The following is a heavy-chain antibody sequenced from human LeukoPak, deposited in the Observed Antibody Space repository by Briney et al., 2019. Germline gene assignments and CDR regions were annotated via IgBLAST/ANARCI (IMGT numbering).Heavy chain of an antibody. CDR2: INNSGST. J-gene: IGHJ4*02. Sequence: PSETLSLTCAVYGGSFSGYCWSWIRQPPGKGLEWIGEINNSGSTNYNPSLKTRVTISVDTSKHQFSLELSSVTAADTAVFYCARRSGWYPLRFDYWGQGTLVTVSS. D-gene: IGHD6-19*01. CDR3: ARRSGWYPLRFDY. CDR1: GGSFSGYC. V-gene: IGHV4-34*01.